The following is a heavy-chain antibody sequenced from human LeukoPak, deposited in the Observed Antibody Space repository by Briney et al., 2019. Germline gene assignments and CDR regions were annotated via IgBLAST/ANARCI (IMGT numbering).Heavy chain of an antibody. CDR1: GFTFSSYG. J-gene: IGHJ4*02. V-gene: IGHV3-30*02. Sequence: GGSLRLSCAASGFTFSSYGMHWVRQAPGKGLEWVAFIRYDGSNKYYADSVKGRFTISRDNSKNTLYLQMNSLRAEYTAVYYCAKRPSSSSPIDYWGQGTLVTVSS. D-gene: IGHD6-13*01. CDR2: IRYDGSNK. CDR3: AKRPSSSSPIDY.